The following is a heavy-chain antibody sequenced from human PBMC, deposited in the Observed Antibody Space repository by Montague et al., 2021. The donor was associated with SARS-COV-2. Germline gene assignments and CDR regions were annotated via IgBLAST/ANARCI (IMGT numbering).Heavy chain of an antibody. D-gene: IGHD3-10*02. CDR1: GDSVSSNTVA. V-gene: IGHV6-1*01. CDR3: ARDSECSIDY. J-gene: IGHJ4*02. CDR2: TYYRSKWYN. Sequence: CAISGDSVSSNTVAWNWFRQSPSRGLEWLGRTYYRSKWYNDYAVSIQSRVTINPDTSKNQFSLHVNSVTPEDTAVYYCARDSECSIDYWGQGLLVTVSS.